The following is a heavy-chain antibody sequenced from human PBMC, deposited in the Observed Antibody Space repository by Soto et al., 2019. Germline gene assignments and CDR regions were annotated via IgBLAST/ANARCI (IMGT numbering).Heavy chain of an antibody. D-gene: IGHD4-17*01. J-gene: IGHJ4*02. CDR2: IYSGGSI. CDR1: GFTVSSNY. Sequence: GGSLRLSCAASGFTVSSNYMSWVRQAPGKGLEWVSVIYSGGSIYYADSVKGRFTISRDNAKNSLYLQMNSLRAEDTAVYYCARDDYGDYVFDYWGQGTLVTVSS. CDR3: ARDDYGDYVFDY. V-gene: IGHV3-53*01.